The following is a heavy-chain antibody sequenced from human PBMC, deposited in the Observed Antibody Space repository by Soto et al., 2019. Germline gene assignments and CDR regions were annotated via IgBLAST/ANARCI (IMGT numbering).Heavy chain of an antibody. D-gene: IGHD3-3*01. V-gene: IGHV1-18*01. Sequence: QVQLVQSGAEVKKPGASVKVSCKASGYTFTSYGISWVRQAPGQGLEWMGWISAYNGNTNYAQKLQGRVTMTTDTSTSIAYRELRSLRSDDTAVYYCARALGKYYDFWSGYSTQFDYWGQGTLVTVAS. J-gene: IGHJ4*02. CDR2: ISAYNGNT. CDR1: GYTFTSYG. CDR3: ARALGKYYDFWSGYSTQFDY.